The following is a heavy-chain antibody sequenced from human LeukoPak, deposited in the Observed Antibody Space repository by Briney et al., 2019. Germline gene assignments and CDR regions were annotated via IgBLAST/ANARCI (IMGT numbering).Heavy chain of an antibody. Sequence: GESLKISCKGSGYNFTSYWTGWVRQMPGKGLEWMGIIYPGDSDTRYSPSFQGQVTISADKSISTAYLQWSSLKASDTAVYYCGKIGYSYGYFDYWGQGTLVTVSS. J-gene: IGHJ4*02. CDR1: GYNFTSYW. V-gene: IGHV5-51*01. CDR2: IYPGDSDT. D-gene: IGHD5-18*01. CDR3: GKIGYSYGYFDY.